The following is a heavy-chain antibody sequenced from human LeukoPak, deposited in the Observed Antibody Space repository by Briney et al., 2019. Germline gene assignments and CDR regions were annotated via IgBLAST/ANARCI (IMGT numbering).Heavy chain of an antibody. V-gene: IGHV1-2*02. Sequence: ASVKVSCTPSEYTFTRYYMHWVRQAPGQGLEWMGWINPNSGGTNYAQKFQGRVTMTRDTSISTAYMELSRLRSDDTAVYYCARDHQHTYYYDSRDFDYWGQGTLVTVSS. CDR3: ARDHQHTYYYDSRDFDY. D-gene: IGHD3-22*01. J-gene: IGHJ4*02. CDR1: EYTFTRYY. CDR2: INPNSGGT.